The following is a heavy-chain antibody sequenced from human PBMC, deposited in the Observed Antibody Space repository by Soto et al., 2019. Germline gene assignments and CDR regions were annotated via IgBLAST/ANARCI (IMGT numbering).Heavy chain of an antibody. Sequence: GGSLRLSCAASGFTFSSYAMSWVRQAPGKGLEWVSAISGSGGSTYYADSVKGRFTISRDNSKNTLYLQMNSLRAEDTAVYYCAKDQGQYQLPGRFDPWGQGTLVTVSS. V-gene: IGHV3-23*01. CDR2: ISGSGGST. J-gene: IGHJ5*02. CDR1: GFTFSSYA. D-gene: IGHD2-2*01. CDR3: AKDQGQYQLPGRFDP.